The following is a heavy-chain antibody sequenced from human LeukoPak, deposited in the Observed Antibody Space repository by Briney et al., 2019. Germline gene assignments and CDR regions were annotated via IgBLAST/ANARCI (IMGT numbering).Heavy chain of an antibody. J-gene: IGHJ4*02. CDR1: GFTFSYYA. CDR3: ARGGGSPFDY. Sequence: PGGPLRFSCPASGFTFSYYAMHWVRQAPGKGLEFVSAISSNGDITYYVSSVKGRFTISRDNSKSTLYLQMGSLGPEDMAVYYCARGGGSPFDYWGQGTLVTVSS. V-gene: IGHV3-64*01. CDR2: ISSNGDIT. D-gene: IGHD1-26*01.